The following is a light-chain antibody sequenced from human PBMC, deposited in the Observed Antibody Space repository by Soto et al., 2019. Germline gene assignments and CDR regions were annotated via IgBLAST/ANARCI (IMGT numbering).Light chain of an antibody. V-gene: IGLV2-14*01. CDR1: SSDIGTYNY. CDR3: SSYTTIKTVV. J-gene: IGLJ2*01. Sequence: QSALTQPASVSGSPGQSITISCTGTSSDIGTYNYVSWFQHHPGKAPKLIIFEVSNRPSGSSDRFSGFKSANTAYLNISGVQPEDEADYHCSSYTTIKTVVFGGGTKVTVL. CDR2: EVS.